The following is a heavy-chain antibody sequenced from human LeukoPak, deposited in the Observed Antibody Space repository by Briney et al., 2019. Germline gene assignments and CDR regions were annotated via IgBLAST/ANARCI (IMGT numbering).Heavy chain of an antibody. V-gene: IGHV4-59*08. Sequence: PSETLSLTCTVSGGSIGSDYWTWIRQPPGKGLEYIGYIYYTGGTNYNPSLKSRVTISADTSKNQFSLKLSSVTAADTAVYYCARSRGTTLVTRFDYWGQGTLVTVSS. CDR2: IYYTGGT. CDR1: GGSIGSDY. D-gene: IGHD5-18*01. J-gene: IGHJ4*02. CDR3: ARSRGTTLVTRFDY.